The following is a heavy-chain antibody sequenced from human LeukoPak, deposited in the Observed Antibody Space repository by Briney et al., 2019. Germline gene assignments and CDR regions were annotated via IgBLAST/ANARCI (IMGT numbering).Heavy chain of an antibody. CDR2: IWYDGSNK. D-gene: IGHD5-24*01. Sequence: PGGSLRLSCAASGFTFSSYGMHWVRQAPGKGLEWVAVIWYDGSNKYYADSVKGRFTISRDNSKNTLYLQMNSLRAEDTAVYYCAKEEMATLLQINYFDYWGQGTLVTVSS. CDR1: GFTFSSYG. J-gene: IGHJ4*02. CDR3: AKEEMATLLQINYFDY. V-gene: IGHV3-30*02.